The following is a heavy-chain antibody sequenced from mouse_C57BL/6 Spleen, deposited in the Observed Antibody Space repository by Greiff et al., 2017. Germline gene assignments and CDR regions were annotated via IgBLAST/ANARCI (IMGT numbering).Heavy chain of an antibody. CDR2: IDPSDSET. V-gene: IGHV1-52*01. D-gene: IGHD1-1*01. J-gene: IGHJ4*01. Sequence: VKLQQPGAELVRPGSSVKLSCKASGYTFTSYWMHWVKQRPIQGLEWIGNIDPSDSETHYNQKFKDKATLTVDKSSSTAYMQLSSLTSEDSAVYYCARRYYGSSYYAMDYWGQGTSVTVSS. CDR1: GYTFTSYW. CDR3: ARRYYGSSYYAMDY.